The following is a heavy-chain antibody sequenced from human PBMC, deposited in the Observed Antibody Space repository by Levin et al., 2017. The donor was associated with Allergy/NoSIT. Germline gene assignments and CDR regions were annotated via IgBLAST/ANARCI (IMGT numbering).Heavy chain of an antibody. CDR1: GGSISSSSYY. CDR3: ARHVGMTTVTNFDY. D-gene: IGHD4-17*01. J-gene: IGHJ4*02. Sequence: SQTLSLTCTVSGGSISSSSYYWGWIRQPPGKGLEWIGSIYYSGSTYYNPSLKSRVTISVDTSKNQFSLKLSSVTAADTAVYYCARHVGMTTVTNFDYWGQGTLVTVSS. CDR2: IYYSGST. V-gene: IGHV4-39*01.